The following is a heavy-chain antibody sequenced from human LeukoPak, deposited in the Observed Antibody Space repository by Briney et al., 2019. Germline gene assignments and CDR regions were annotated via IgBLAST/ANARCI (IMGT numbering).Heavy chain of an antibody. J-gene: IGHJ4*02. CDR3: ARDAEIKYSSSSGVVDY. V-gene: IGHV3-23*01. CDR2: ISGSGGST. Sequence: GGSLRLSCAASGFTFSSYAMSWVRQAPGKGLEWVSAISGSGGSTYYADSVKGRFTISRDNSKNTLYLQMNSLRAEDTAVYYCARDAEIKYSSSSGVVDYWGQGTLVTVSS. CDR1: GFTFSSYA. D-gene: IGHD6-6*01.